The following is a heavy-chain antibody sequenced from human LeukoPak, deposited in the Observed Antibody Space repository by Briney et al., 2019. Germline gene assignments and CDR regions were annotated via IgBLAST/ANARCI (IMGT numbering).Heavy chain of an antibody. J-gene: IGHJ5*02. CDR2: IIPILGRT. Sequence: ASVKVSCKASGGTFSNYGFSCVRLAPGQGLEWMGGIIPILGRTNYGQRFQGRVTITTDESTSTAYMELSSLTSDDTAVYYCASSLDSSGEVFPPNWFDPWGQGTLVTVTS. CDR3: ASSLDSSGEVFPPNWFDP. CDR1: GGTFSNYG. V-gene: IGHV1-69*05. D-gene: IGHD3-10*01.